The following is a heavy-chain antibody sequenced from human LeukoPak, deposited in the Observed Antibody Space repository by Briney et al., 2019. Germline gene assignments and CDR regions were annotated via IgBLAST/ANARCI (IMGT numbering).Heavy chain of an antibody. J-gene: IGHJ4*02. Sequence: ASVTVSCTASGYTFTGYYMHWVRQAPGQGLEWMGWINPNSGGTNYAQKFQGRVTMTRDTSISTAYTELSRLRSDDTAVYYCARKSRIAARPGTIDYWGQGTLVTVSS. V-gene: IGHV1-2*02. CDR3: ARKSRIAARPGTIDY. D-gene: IGHD6-6*01. CDR2: INPNSGGT. CDR1: GYTFTGYY.